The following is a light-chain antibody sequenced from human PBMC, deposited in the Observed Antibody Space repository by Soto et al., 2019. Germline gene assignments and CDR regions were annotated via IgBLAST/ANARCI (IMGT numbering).Light chain of an antibody. CDR3: QQFSSYPLT. J-gene: IGKJ4*01. Sequence: VMTQSPATLAVSPGERATLSCRASLSVGDDLAWYQQKPGQAPRLLIYDASSRATGIPDRFSGGGSGTDFTLTISRLEPEDFAVYYCQQFSSYPLTLGGGTKVDI. CDR2: DAS. V-gene: IGKV3-20*01. CDR1: LSVGDD.